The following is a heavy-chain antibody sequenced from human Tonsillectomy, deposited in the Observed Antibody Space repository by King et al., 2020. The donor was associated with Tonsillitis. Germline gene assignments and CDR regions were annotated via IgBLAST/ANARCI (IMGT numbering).Heavy chain of an antibody. J-gene: IGHJ5*02. CDR2: ISGSGGST. D-gene: IGHD2-21*01. CDR1: GFTFSISA. Sequence: VQLVESGGGLVQPGGSLRLSCAVSGFTFSISAMTWVRQAPGKGLEWVSAISGSGGSTYYAFSVKGRFTISRDNSKNTLYLQMRSLRAEDTALYYCAKKGVEIRSSVDPWGQGTLVTVSS. V-gene: IGHV3-23*04. CDR3: AKKGVEIRSSVDP.